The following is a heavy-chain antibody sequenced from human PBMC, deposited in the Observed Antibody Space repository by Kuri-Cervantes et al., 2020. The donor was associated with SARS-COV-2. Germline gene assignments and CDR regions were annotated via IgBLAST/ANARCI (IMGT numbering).Heavy chain of an antibody. Sequence: ETLSLTCAASGFTFSSYAMSWVRQAPGKGLEWVSVIYSGGSSTYYADSVKGRFTISRDNSKNMLYLQMNSLRAEDTAVYYCASMVRGNYGMDVWGQGTTVTVSS. CDR1: GFTFSSYA. CDR3: ASMVRGNYGMDV. V-gene: IGHV3-23*03. D-gene: IGHD3-10*01. J-gene: IGHJ6*02. CDR2: IYSGGSST.